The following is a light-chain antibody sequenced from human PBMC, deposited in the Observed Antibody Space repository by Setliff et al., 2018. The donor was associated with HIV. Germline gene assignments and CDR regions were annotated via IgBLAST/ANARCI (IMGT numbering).Light chain of an antibody. CDR2: EVS. CDR1: NSDVGGCNY. Sequence: QSALTQPPSASGSPGQSVTISCTGTNSDVGGCNYVSWYQQHPGKAPKLMIYEVSKRPSGVPDRFSGSKSGNTASLTISGLQAEDEADYYCSSYTTNTTLVFGTGTKVTVL. J-gene: IGLJ1*01. CDR3: SSYTTNTTLV. V-gene: IGLV2-8*01.